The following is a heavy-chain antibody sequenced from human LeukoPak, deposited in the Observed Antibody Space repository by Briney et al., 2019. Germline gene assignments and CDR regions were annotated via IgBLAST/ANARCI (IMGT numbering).Heavy chain of an antibody. V-gene: IGHV5-10-1*01. D-gene: IGHD6-19*01. CDR1: GYRFTSYW. Sequence: GESLKISCKGSGYRFTSYWISWVRQMPGKGLEWMGRIDPSGSYTNYSPPFEGHVTISADKSISTAFLQWSSLKASDTAMYYCARLSRDSSGWYHPGDYWGQGTLVTVSS. J-gene: IGHJ4*02. CDR2: IDPSGSYT. CDR3: ARLSRDSSGWYHPGDY.